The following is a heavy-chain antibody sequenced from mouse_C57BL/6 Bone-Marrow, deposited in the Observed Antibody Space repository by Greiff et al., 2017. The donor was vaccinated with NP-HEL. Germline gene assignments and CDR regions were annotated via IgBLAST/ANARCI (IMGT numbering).Heavy chain of an antibody. CDR1: GFTFSSCA. V-gene: IGHV5-9-1*02. J-gene: IGHJ2*01. Sequence: DVMLVESGEGLVKPGGSLKLSCAASGFTFSSCAMSWVRQTPEKRLEWVAYISSGGDYIYYADTVKGRFTISRDNARNTLYLQMSSLKSEDTAMYYCTRGEDDYDVGYFDYWGQGTTLTVSS. D-gene: IGHD2-4*01. CDR2: ISSGGDYI. CDR3: TRGEDDYDVGYFDY.